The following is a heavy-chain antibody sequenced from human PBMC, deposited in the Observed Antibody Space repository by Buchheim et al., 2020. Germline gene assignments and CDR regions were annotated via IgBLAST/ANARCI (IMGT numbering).Heavy chain of an antibody. Sequence: EVQLLESGGGLVQPGGSLRLSCTASGFSFNTYAMSWVRQAPGTGLEWVSGISGSGGPTYDVDSVKGRFTISRDNSKNTLYLQMNSLRAEDTAIYYCAKDLYYYYGMDVWGQGTT. CDR3: AKDLYYYYGMDV. V-gene: IGHV3-23*01. CDR1: GFSFNTYA. J-gene: IGHJ6*02. CDR2: ISGSGGPT.